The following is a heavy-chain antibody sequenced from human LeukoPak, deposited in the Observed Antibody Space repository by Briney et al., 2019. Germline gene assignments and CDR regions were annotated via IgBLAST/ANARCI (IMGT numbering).Heavy chain of an antibody. Sequence: GESLKISCKGSGYSFTSYWIGWVRQMPGKGLEWMGIIYPGDSDTRYSPSFQGQVTISADKSISTAYLQWSSLKASDTAMYYCARAYYYDSSPPHSYYYYYMDVWGKGTTVTVSS. J-gene: IGHJ6*03. CDR2: IYPGDSDT. CDR1: GYSFTSYW. D-gene: IGHD3-22*01. V-gene: IGHV5-51*01. CDR3: ARAYYYDSSPPHSYYYYYMDV.